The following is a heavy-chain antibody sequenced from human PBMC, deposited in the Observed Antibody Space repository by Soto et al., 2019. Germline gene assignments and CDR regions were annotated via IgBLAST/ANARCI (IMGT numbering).Heavy chain of an antibody. Sequence: ASVKVSCKASGYTFTSYGISWVRQAPGQGLERMGWISAYNGNTNYAQKLQGRVTMTTDTSTSTAYMELRSLRSDDTAVYYCARDGGYYGSGSSYYYYGMDVWGQGTTVTVSS. J-gene: IGHJ6*02. CDR3: ARDGGYYGSGSSYYYYGMDV. V-gene: IGHV1-18*01. D-gene: IGHD3-10*01. CDR1: GYTFTSYG. CDR2: ISAYNGNT.